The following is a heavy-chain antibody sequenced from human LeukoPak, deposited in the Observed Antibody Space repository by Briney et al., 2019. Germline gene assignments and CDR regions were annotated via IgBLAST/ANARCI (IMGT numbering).Heavy chain of an antibody. V-gene: IGHV2-5*02. CDR3: AHNGRPGGPTYYDYVWGSYRYSGTSFYFDY. D-gene: IGHD3-16*02. J-gene: IGHJ4*02. CDR1: GFSLSTSGVG. Sequence: SGPTLVNPTQTLTLTCTFSGFSLSTSGVGVGWIRQPPGKALEWLALIYWDDDKRYSPPLKSRLTITKDTSKNQVVLTMTNMDPVDTATYYCAHNGRPGGPTYYDYVWGSYRYSGTSFYFDYWGQGTLVTVSS. CDR2: IYWDDDK.